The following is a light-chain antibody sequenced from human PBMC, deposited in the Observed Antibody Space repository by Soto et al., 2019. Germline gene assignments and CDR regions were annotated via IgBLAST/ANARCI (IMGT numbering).Light chain of an antibody. CDR2: DAS. J-gene: IGKJ2*01. CDR1: HSVSSK. CDR3: HQRSNWPRT. Sequence: EIVLTQSPATLSLSRGERATLSCRASHSVSSKLGWYQQKPGQAPRLLIYDASNTATGIPARFSGSGSGTDFTLTISSLEPEDFGVYYCHQRSNWPRTFGQGTKLEIK. V-gene: IGKV3-11*01.